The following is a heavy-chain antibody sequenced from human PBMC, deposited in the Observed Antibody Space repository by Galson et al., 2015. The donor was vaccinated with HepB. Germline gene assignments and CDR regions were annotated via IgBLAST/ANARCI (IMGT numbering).Heavy chain of an antibody. CDR3: ASGREKYYGDRNAFDI. CDR1: GYTLTSYY. Sequence: SVKVSCKASGYTLTSYYMHWVRQAPGQGLEWMGIINPSGGSTSYAQKFQGRVTMTRDTSTSTVYMELSSLRSEDTAVYYCASGREKYYGDRNAFDIWGQGTMVTVSS. V-gene: IGHV1-46*03. J-gene: IGHJ3*02. CDR2: INPSGGST. D-gene: IGHD4-17*01.